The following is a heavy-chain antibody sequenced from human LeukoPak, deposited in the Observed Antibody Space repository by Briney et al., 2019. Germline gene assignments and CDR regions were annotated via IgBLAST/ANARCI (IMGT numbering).Heavy chain of an antibody. V-gene: IGHV3-23*01. J-gene: IGHJ4*02. D-gene: IGHD2-2*02. Sequence: PGGSLRLSCAASGFTFSNYAMSWVRQAPGKGLEWVSAISGDGGNTYYAGSVKGRFTISRDNSKNTLYLQMNSLRAEDTAVYYCARYPGPIYYYDYWGQGTLVTVSS. CDR2: ISGDGGNT. CDR3: ARYPGPIYYYDY. CDR1: GFTFSNYA.